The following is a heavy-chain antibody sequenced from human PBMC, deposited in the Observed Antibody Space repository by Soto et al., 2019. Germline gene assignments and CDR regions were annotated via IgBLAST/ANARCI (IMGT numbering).Heavy chain of an antibody. CDR2: ISNAGSGNT. J-gene: IGHJ4*02. CDR3: ARESNHYQDFFQN. CDR1: GYPFPSFE. V-gene: IGHV1-3*01. Sequence: ASVKVSCKTSGYPFPSFEVHWIRQAPGQRPEWMGGISNAGSGNTKYSQKFQDRLTITGDKRATTVYMALSSLTSENTATYYCARESNHYQDFFQNWGQGTQVTVSS. D-gene: IGHD2-2*01.